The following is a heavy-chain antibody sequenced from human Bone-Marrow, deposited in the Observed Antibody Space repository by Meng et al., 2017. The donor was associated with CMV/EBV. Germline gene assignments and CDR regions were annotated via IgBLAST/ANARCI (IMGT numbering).Heavy chain of an antibody. CDR1: GFTVSSNY. D-gene: IGHD6-19*01. Sequence: GESLKISCAASGFTVSSNYMSWVRQAPGKGLEWVSSISSSSSYIYYADSVKGRFTISRDNAKNSLYLQMNSLRAEDTAVYYCARDRGAVAAYGMDVWGQGTTVTVSS. J-gene: IGHJ6*02. CDR2: ISSSSSYI. CDR3: ARDRGAVAAYGMDV. V-gene: IGHV3-21*01.